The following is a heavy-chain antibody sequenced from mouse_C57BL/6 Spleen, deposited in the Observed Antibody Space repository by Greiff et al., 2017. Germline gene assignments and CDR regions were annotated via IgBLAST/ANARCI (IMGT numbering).Heavy chain of an antibody. CDR3: ARNLWYFDV. CDR2: ISSGSSTI. J-gene: IGHJ1*03. V-gene: IGHV5-17*01. CDR1: GFTFSDYG. Sequence: EVQLVESGGGLVKPGGSLKLSCAASGFTFSDYGMHWVRQAPEKGLEWVAYISSGSSTIYYADTVKGRFTISRDNAKNTLFLQMTSLRSEDTAMYYCARNLWYFDVWGTGTTVTVSS.